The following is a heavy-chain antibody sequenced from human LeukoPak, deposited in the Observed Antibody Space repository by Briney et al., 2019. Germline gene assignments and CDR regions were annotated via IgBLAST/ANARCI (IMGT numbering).Heavy chain of an antibody. D-gene: IGHD3-10*01. J-gene: IGHJ3*02. V-gene: IGHV1-69*13. CDR2: IIPIFGTV. Sequence: SVRVSCKASGGTFISYATSGGPQAPGQGREWWGGIIPIFGTVNYAQTFQDRVTITAEESTSTAHMEVSSLRSEDTAVIYCARVSMVQGVINAFDMWGQGTMVTVSS. CDR1: GGTFISYA. CDR3: ARVSMVQGVINAFDM.